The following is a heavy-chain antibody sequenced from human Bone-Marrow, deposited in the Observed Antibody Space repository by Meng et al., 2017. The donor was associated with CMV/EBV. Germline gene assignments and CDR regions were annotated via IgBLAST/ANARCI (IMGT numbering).Heavy chain of an antibody. CDR1: VYTFTSYY. CDR2: INPSGGST. Sequence: ASVKVSCKASVYTFTSYYMHWVRQAPGQGLEWMGIINPSGGSTSYAQKFQGRVTMTRDTSKSTVYMELSSLRSEDTAVYYCARANYDFWSGYPDWFDPWGQGTLVTVLL. D-gene: IGHD3-3*01. J-gene: IGHJ5*02. V-gene: IGHV1-46*01. CDR3: ARANYDFWSGYPDWFDP.